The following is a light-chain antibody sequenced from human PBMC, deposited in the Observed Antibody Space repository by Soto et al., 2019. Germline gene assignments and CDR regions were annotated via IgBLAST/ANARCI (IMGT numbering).Light chain of an antibody. CDR3: FSYTSSGTYV. Sequence: QSVLTQPVSVSGSPGQSITIFCTGTSXDVGNYKYVSWYQQHPGKAPKLMIYEVSNRPSGVSNRFSGSKSGNTASLTISGLQAEDETDYYCFSYTSSGTYVFGTGTKVTVL. CDR2: EVS. J-gene: IGLJ1*01. CDR1: SXDVGNYKY. V-gene: IGLV2-14*01.